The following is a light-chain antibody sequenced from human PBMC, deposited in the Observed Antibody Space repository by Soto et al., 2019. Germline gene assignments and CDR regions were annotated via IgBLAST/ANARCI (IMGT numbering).Light chain of an antibody. V-gene: IGKV1-39*01. Sequence: DIQMTQSPSSLSASVGDRVTITCRASQSVSNYLNWYRQLPGKAPRLLIYDVSTLQTGVPSRFSGRGSGTEATLISSSLQPDDVATYYCQQYFHFPVTFGRGTKVDIK. CDR2: DVS. CDR3: QQYFHFPVT. J-gene: IGKJ2*01. CDR1: QSVSNY.